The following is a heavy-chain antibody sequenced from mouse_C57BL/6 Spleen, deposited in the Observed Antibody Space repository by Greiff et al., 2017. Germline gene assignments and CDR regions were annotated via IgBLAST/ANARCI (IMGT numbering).Heavy chain of an antibody. CDR3: AREGDGNVFDY. D-gene: IGHD2-1*01. J-gene: IGHJ2*01. CDR1: GYSFTSYY. CDR2: IYPGSGNT. V-gene: IGHV1-66*01. Sequence: QVQLQQSGPELVKPGASVKISCKASGYSFTSYYIHWVKQRPGQGLEWIGWIYPGSGNTTYNEKFKGKATLTADTSSSTAYMQLSSLTSEDSAVYYCAREGDGNVFDYWGQGTTLTVSS.